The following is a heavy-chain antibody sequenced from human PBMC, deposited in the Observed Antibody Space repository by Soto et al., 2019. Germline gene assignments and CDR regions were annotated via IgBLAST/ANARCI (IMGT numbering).Heavy chain of an antibody. J-gene: IGHJ6*02. CDR2: MSYSGST. CDR1: GVSISSADFY. D-gene: IGHD2-21*01. CDR3: SRGTIDCFDTSRSGYGLDV. V-gene: IGHV4-30-4*01. Sequence: QVRLQESGPGLVKPSQTLSLTCSVSGVSISSADFYWSWIRQPPAKALEWLGDMSYSGSTYYNPSLQSRITMSLDTSKNHFSLTLTSLTAADTAGYFCSRGTIDCFDTSRSGYGLDVWGQGTAVSVSS.